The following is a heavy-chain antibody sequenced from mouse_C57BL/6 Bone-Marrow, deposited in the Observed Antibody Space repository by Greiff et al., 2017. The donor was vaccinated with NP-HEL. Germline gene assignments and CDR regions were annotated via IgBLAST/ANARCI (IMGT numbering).Heavy chain of an antibody. CDR3: ARGSYSNYEGYAMDY. CDR1: GYSIPSGYY. V-gene: IGHV3-6*01. Sequence: EVQLQQSGPGLVKPSQSLSLTCSFTGYSIPSGYYWNWIRQFPGNKLEWMGYISYDGSNHYKPSLKNRISINRDTSKNQFFLKLNSVTTEDTATYYCARGSYSNYEGYAMDYWGQGTSVTVSS. CDR2: ISYDGSN. D-gene: IGHD2-5*01. J-gene: IGHJ4*01.